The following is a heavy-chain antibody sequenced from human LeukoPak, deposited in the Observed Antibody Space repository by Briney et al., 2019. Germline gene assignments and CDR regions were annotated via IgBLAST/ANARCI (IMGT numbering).Heavy chain of an antibody. CDR2: IYHSGST. Sequence: SETLSLTCAVSGYSISSGYYWGWIRPPPGKGLEWIGSIYHSGSTYYNPSLKSRVTISVDTSKNQFSLKLSSVTAADTAVYYCARDSGTVVTLDYWGQGTLVTVSS. CDR3: ARDSGTVVTLDY. J-gene: IGHJ4*02. D-gene: IGHD4-23*01. CDR1: GYSISSGYY. V-gene: IGHV4-38-2*02.